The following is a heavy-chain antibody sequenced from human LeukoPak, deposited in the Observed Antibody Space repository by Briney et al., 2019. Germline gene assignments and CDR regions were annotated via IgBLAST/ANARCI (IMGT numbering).Heavy chain of an antibody. D-gene: IGHD3-22*01. CDR2: ISGSGGST. J-gene: IGHJ4*02. Sequence: PGGSVRHSCAASGFTLSIYAMNCVRQAPGKGLEWVSLISGSGGSTYYADSVKGRFTISRDNSRNTLYLQMNSLRAEDTAVYYCTKSQLDQTDYYDGSTYYPFDYWGKGTLVTVSS. CDR1: GFTLSIYA. CDR3: TKSQLDQTDYYDGSTYYPFDY. V-gene: IGHV3-23*01.